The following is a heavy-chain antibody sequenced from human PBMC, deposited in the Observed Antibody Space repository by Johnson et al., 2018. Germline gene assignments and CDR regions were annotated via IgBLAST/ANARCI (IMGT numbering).Heavy chain of an antibody. Sequence: VQLVESGGGLVQPGGSXRLSCAASGFTFSRYDMHWVRQATGKGLEWVSVIGTAGDTYYPGSVRGRFTISRDNSKKTLYLQMNSLRAEDTAVYYCAREGPFYYMDVWGKGTTVTVSS. CDR1: GFTFSRYD. CDR2: IGTAGDT. CDR3: AREGPFYYMDV. J-gene: IGHJ6*03. V-gene: IGHV3-13*01.